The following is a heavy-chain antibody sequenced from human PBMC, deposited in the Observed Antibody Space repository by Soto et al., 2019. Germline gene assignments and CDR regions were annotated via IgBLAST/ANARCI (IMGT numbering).Heavy chain of an antibody. Sequence: QVQLVQSGAEVKKPGASVKVSCKASGYTFTSHGISWVRQAPGQGLEWMGWISAYNGNTNYAQKLQGRVTMTTDTSTCTAYMELRSLRSDDTAVYYCARDRIEMDYYYGMDVWGQGTTVTVSS. CDR2: ISAYNGNT. CDR1: GYTFTSHG. J-gene: IGHJ6*02. V-gene: IGHV1-18*04. CDR3: ARDRIEMDYYYGMDV.